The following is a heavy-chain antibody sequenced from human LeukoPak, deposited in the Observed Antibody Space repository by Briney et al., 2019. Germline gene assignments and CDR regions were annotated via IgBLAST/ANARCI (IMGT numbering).Heavy chain of an antibody. J-gene: IGHJ3*02. Sequence: ASVKVSCKAAGYRFTNFGITWVRQAPGQGLEWMGWTTPYDDNPEYGKKFQGRVTMTTDTSMDTAYLEVSSLRPDETAVYYCAKVDPPIIAGGRGDAFEIWGQGTLVTVSS. D-gene: IGHD1-26*01. CDR2: TTPYDDNP. V-gene: IGHV1-18*01. CDR3: AKVDPPIIAGGRGDAFEI. CDR1: GYRFTNFG.